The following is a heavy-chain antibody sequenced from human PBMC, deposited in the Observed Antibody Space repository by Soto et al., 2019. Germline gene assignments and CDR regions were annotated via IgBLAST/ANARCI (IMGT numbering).Heavy chain of an antibody. V-gene: IGHV3-48*02. CDR1: GFTFSSYS. J-gene: IGHJ4*02. CDR2: ISSSSTTI. Sequence: VRPLRVCCAASGFTFSSYSVNWVLQAPGKGLEWVSYISSSSTTIYYADSVKGRFTISRDNAKKSLYLQMNSLRDEDTAVYYCARDWLSSGSYFHYWGQRTLVTVSS. D-gene: IGHD1-26*01. CDR3: ARDWLSSGSYFHY.